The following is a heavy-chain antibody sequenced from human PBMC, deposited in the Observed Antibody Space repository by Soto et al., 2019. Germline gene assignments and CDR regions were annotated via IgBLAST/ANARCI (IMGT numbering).Heavy chain of an antibody. CDR3: AREVLQANTVMGYNWFDP. J-gene: IGHJ5*02. CDR2: IIPIFGTA. D-gene: IGHD4-17*01. CDR1: GGTFSSYA. V-gene: IGHV1-69*13. Sequence: XSVKVSCKASGGTFSSYAISWVRQAPGQGLEWMGGIIPIFGTANYAQKFQGRVTITADESTSTAYMELSSLRSEETAVYYCAREVLQANTVMGYNWFDPWGQGNLVTVFS.